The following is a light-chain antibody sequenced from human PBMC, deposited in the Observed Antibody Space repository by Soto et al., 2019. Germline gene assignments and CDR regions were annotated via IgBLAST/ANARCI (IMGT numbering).Light chain of an antibody. J-gene: IGKJ2*01. Sequence: DIQMTQSPSTLSASVGDRVTITCRASQSISSWLAWYQQKPGKAPKLLIYKASSLESGVPSRFSGSGSGTEFTLTLSSLQPDDFETYYCQQYNSYSPYTFGQGTKLEIK. V-gene: IGKV1-5*03. CDR2: KAS. CDR3: QQYNSYSPYT. CDR1: QSISSW.